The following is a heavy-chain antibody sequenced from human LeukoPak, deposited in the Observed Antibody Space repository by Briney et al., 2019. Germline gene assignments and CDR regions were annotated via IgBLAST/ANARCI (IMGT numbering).Heavy chain of an antibody. CDR2: IKQDGSEK. V-gene: IGHV3-7*01. Sequence: GGSLRLSCAASGFTFSTYWMTWVPQAPGKGLEWVANIKQDGSEKYYVDSVKGRFTISRDNAKNSLYLQMNSLRAEDTAVYDCARPHPNYYGSGSNLDWGQGTLVTVSS. J-gene: IGHJ4*02. CDR1: GFTFSTYW. CDR3: ARPHPNYYGSGSNLD. D-gene: IGHD3-10*01.